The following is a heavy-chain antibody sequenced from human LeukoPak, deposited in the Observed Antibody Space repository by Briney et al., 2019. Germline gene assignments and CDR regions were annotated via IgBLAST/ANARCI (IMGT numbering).Heavy chain of an antibody. V-gene: IGHV1-69*05. CDR3: ARDFLERDCSYTRCYSTPGGV. D-gene: IGHD2-2*01. CDR1: GGTFINYA. CDR2: IIPIFGTV. J-gene: IGHJ6*04. Sequence: ASVKVSCKASGGTFINYAITWVRQAPGQGLEWMGGIIPIFGTVNYTQKFQGRVTITTDESTSTAYMELSSLRSEDTAVYYCARDFLERDCSYTRCYSTPGGVWGKGTTVTVSS.